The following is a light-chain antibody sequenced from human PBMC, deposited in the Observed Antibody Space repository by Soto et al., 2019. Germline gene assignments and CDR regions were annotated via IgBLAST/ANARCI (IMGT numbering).Light chain of an antibody. CDR2: AAS. CDR1: QSISNH. Sequence: DIQMTQSPSSLSASVADGVTITSRASQSISNHLNWYQQKQGKXDKVXIYAASTFQSGVPSRFSGSGSGTELTITINSLQPEDVETYLCQQSYRTPWTFGQGTKVDIK. V-gene: IGKV1-39*01. CDR3: QQSYRTPWT. J-gene: IGKJ1*01.